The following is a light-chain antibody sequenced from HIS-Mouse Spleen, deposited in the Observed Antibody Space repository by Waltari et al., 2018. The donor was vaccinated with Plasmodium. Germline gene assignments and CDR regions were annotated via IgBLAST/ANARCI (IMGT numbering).Light chain of an antibody. Sequence: EIVMTQSPATLSVSPGARATLSCRASQSVSSNLPWYQQKPGQAPRLLIYGASTRATGIPARFSGSGSGTEFTLTISSLQSEDFAVYYCQQYNNWPPYTFGQGTKLEIK. CDR2: GAS. CDR3: QQYNNWPPYT. CDR1: QSVSSN. J-gene: IGKJ2*01. V-gene: IGKV3-15*01.